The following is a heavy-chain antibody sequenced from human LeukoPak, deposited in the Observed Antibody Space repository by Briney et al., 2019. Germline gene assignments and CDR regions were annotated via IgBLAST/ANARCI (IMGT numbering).Heavy chain of an antibody. CDR2: IYSGGST. CDR1: GFTVSSNY. Sequence: GGSLRLSCAASGFTVSSNYMSWVRQAPGKGLEWVSVIYSGGSTYYADSVKGRFTISRDNSKNTLYLQMNSLRAEDTAVYYCARVSPTTFGCFDYWGQGTLVTVSS. V-gene: IGHV3-53*05. D-gene: IGHD2/OR15-2a*01. J-gene: IGHJ4*02. CDR3: ARVSPTTFGCFDY.